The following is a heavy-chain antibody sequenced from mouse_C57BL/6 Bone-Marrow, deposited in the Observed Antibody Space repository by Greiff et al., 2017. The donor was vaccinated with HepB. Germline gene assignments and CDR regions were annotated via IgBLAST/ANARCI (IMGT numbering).Heavy chain of an antibody. J-gene: IGHJ1*03. CDR2: FYPGSGSI. Sequence: QVQLQQSGAELVKPGASVKLSCKASGYTFTEYTIHWVKQRSGQGLEWIGWFYPGSGSIKYNEKFKDKATLTADKSSSTVYMELSRLTSEDSAVYICARHEEGYSYGSSFYWYFDVWGTGTTVTVSS. CDR3: ARHEEGYSYGSSFYWYFDV. CDR1: GYTFTEYT. D-gene: IGHD1-1*01. V-gene: IGHV1-62-2*01.